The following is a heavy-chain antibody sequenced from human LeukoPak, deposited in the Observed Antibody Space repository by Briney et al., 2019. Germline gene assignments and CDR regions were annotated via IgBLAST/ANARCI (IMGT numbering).Heavy chain of an antibody. CDR1: GGTFISYA. D-gene: IGHD2-2*01. CDR3: ASGRYCSSTSCSRGFDY. Sequence: GASVKVSCKASGGTFISYAISWVRQAPGQGLEWMGGIIPIFGTANYAQKFQGRVTITTDESTSTTYMELSSLRSEDTAVYYCASGRYCSSTSCSRGFDYWGQGTLVTVSS. CDR2: IIPIFGTA. J-gene: IGHJ4*02. V-gene: IGHV1-69*05.